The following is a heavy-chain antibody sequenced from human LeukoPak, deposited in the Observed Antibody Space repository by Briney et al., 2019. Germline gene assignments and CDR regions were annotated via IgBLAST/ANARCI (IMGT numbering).Heavy chain of an antibody. CDR2: INHSGST. CDR3: ARGLGIVGATGPTY. CDR1: GFTFSSYA. D-gene: IGHD1-26*01. Sequence: PGGSLRLSCAASGFTFSSYAMSWVRQPPGKGLEWIGEINHSGSTNYNPSLKSRVTISVDTSKNQFSLKLSSVTAADTAVYYCARGLGIVGATGPTYWGQGTLVTVSS. V-gene: IGHV4-34*01. J-gene: IGHJ4*02.